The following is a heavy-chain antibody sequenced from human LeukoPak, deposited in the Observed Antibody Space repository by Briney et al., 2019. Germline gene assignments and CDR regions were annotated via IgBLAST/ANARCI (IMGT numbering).Heavy chain of an antibody. CDR2: IYYSGST. CDR1: GGSISSYY. CDR3: ARDAPRVVVAARRRDTLGLGFY. J-gene: IGHJ4*02. Sequence: SETLSLTCTVSGGSISSYYWSWIRQPPGKGLEWIGCIYYSGSTNYNPSLKSRVTISVDTSKNQFSLKLSSVTAADTAVYYCARDAPRVVVAARRRDTLGLGFYWGQGTLVTVSS. V-gene: IGHV4-59*01. D-gene: IGHD2-15*01.